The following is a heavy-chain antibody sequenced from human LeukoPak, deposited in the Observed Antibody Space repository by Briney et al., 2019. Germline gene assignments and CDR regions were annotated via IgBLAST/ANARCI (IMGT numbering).Heavy chain of an antibody. D-gene: IGHD3-22*01. CDR3: TLTMIVVARSHFDY. CDR2: IRSKGHGGTT. V-gene: IGHV3-49*04. J-gene: IGHJ4*02. CDR1: GFTFGEYG. Sequence: PGGSVRLSCTASGFTFGEYGMSWVRQAPGKGLEWVGFIRSKGHGGTTEYAASVKGKFTISRDDYKSIAYLQLNSLKTEDTAVYYCTLTMIVVARSHFDYWGQGTLVTVPS.